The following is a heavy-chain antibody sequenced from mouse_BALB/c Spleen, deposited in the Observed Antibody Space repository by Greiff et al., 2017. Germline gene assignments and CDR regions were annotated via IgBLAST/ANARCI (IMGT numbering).Heavy chain of an antibody. D-gene: IGHD2-2*01. J-gene: IGHJ3*01. Sequence: VQLQQSGAELVKPGASVKLSCKASGYTFTSYYMYWVKQRPGQGLEWIGEINPSNGGTNFNEKFKSKATLTVDKSSSTAYMQLSSLTSEDSAVYYCTRSRRGYDGFAYWGQGTLVTVSA. CDR3: TRSRRGYDGFAY. CDR1: GYTFTSYY. CDR2: INPSNGGT. V-gene: IGHV1S81*02.